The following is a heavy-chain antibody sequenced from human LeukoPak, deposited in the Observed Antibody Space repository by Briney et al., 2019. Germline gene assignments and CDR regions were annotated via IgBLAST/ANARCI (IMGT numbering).Heavy chain of an antibody. V-gene: IGHV3-74*03. CDR2: INNDGRVT. Sequence: PGXXLRLSCAASGFTFSSHWMHWVRQAPGKGLVWVSFINNDGRVTKFADSVKGRFTISRDNAKNTVYLQMNSLRAEDTAMYYCARGGQGAVDYWGPGTLVTVS. J-gene: IGHJ4*02. CDR1: GFTFSSHW. CDR3: ARGGQGAVDY. D-gene: IGHD3-16*01.